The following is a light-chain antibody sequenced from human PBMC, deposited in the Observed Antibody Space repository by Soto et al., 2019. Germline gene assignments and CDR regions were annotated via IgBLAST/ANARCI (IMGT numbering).Light chain of an antibody. CDR1: SSDVGGYNY. Sequence: QSVLTQPPSASGSPGQSVTISCIGTSSDVGGYNYVSWYQQHPGKAPKLMIYEVSKRPSGVPDRFSGSKSGNRASLTVSGFQGEDEADYYCSSYAGSNNLGVFGGGTKLTVL. V-gene: IGLV2-8*01. J-gene: IGLJ2*01. CDR2: EVS. CDR3: SSYAGSNNLGV.